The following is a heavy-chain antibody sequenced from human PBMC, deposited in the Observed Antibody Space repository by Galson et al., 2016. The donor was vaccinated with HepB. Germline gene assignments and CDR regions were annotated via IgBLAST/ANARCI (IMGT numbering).Heavy chain of an antibody. CDR2: MNPKSRNT. D-gene: IGHD1-7*01. CDR1: GYTFTNYD. Sequence: SVKVSCKASGYTFTNYDINWVRQATGQGLEWMGLMNPKSRNTGYAQNFQGRLTMTRNTSTSTAYMELSSLGSDDTAVNYCARSPIGTKAGPFSYWGQGTLLTVSS. CDR3: ARSPIGTKAGPFSY. J-gene: IGHJ4*02. V-gene: IGHV1-8*01.